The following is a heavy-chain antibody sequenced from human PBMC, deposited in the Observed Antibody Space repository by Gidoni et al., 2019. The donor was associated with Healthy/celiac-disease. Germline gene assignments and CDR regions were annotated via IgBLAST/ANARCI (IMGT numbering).Heavy chain of an antibody. CDR1: GFPFSSYG. V-gene: IGHV3-30*03. CDR2: ISYDGSNK. CDR3: ATNDYGDYFFPDAFDI. D-gene: IGHD4-17*01. Sequence: QVQLVESGGGVVQPGRSLSLSCAASGFPFSSYGMHWVRQAPGKGLEWVAVISYDGSNKYYADSVKGRFTISRDNSKNTLYLQMNSLRAEDTAVYYCATNDYGDYFFPDAFDIWGQGTMVTVSS. J-gene: IGHJ3*02.